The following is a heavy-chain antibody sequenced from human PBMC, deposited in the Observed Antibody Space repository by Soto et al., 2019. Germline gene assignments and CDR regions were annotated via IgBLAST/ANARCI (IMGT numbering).Heavy chain of an antibody. Sequence: QVQLQQSGPGLLKPSETLSLTCTVSGGSISSPSYNWGWVRQPPGKGPEWIGSFFYGGRTHYSPSLESRLSISVDTAGSQVALSVTSVTAADTAVYYCATVASTHFDSWGQGALVVVSS. CDR1: GGSISSPSYN. V-gene: IGHV4-39*01. D-gene: IGHD1-1*01. CDR2: FFYGGRT. CDR3: ATVASTHFDS. J-gene: IGHJ4*02.